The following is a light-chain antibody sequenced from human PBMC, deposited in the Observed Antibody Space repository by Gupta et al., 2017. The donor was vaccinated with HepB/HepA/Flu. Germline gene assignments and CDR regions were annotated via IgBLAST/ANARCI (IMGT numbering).Light chain of an antibody. Sequence: QSVLTQPPSASGPPGQRVTISCSGGSSNIGSNTVSWYQQLPGTAPKLLIYRDNQRPSGVPDRLSGSKSGTSASLAISGLQSEDDADYYCAAWDGSLNGWVFGGGTKLTVL. CDR3: AAWDGSLNGWV. CDR2: RDN. J-gene: IGLJ3*02. V-gene: IGLV1-44*01. CDR1: SSNIGSNT.